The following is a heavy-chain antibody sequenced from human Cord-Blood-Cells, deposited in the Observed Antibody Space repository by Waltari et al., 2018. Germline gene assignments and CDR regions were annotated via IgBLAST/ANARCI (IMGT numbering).Heavy chain of an antibody. CDR2: INPKSGGT. CDR1: GYTFTGYY. Sequence: QVQLVQSGAEVKKPGASVKVSCKASGYTFTGYYMHWVRQAPGQGLEWMGWINPKSGGTNYAKKFQGWVTMTRDTSISTAYMELSRLRSDDTAVYYCARAPQRGREMASSSSLGYWGQGTLVTVSS. J-gene: IGHJ4*02. V-gene: IGHV1-2*04. D-gene: IGHD6-6*01. CDR3: ARAPQRGREMASSSSLGY.